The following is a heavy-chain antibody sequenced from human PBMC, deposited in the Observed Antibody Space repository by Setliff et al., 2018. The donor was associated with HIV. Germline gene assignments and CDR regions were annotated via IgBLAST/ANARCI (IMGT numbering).Heavy chain of an antibody. Sequence: SVKVSCKASGFTFTSSAVQWVRQARGQRLEWIGWIVVGSGNTNYAQKFQERVTITRDMSTSTVYMELSSLRSEDKAVYYCAAPIRDDSSGYYEDAFYIWGQGTMVTVSS. CDR1: GFTFTSSA. V-gene: IGHV1-58*01. CDR3: AAPIRDDSSGYYEDAFYI. J-gene: IGHJ3*02. D-gene: IGHD3-22*01. CDR2: IVVGSGNT.